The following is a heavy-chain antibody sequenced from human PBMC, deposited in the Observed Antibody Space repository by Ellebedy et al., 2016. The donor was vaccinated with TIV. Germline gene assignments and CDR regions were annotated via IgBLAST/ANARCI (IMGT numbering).Heavy chain of an antibody. Sequence: GESLKISXAASGFIFGDHAMSWVRQVPGQSVEWVSGIGAAGETWYAGSVKGRFTISRENAKNSLYLQMNSLRAGDTAVYYCAREAYGSGTKAFDIWGQGTMVTVSS. CDR3: AREAYGSGTKAFDI. J-gene: IGHJ3*02. CDR2: IGAAGET. D-gene: IGHD3-10*01. CDR1: GFIFGDHA. V-gene: IGHV3-13*01.